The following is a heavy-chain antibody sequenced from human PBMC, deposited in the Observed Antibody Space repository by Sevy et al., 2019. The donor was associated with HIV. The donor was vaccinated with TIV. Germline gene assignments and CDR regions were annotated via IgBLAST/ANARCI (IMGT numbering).Heavy chain of an antibody. CDR2: IYPGDSDT. J-gene: IGHJ4*02. CDR1: GYSFTSYW. D-gene: IGHD3-3*01. CDR3: ARAESITICGVVIAGKYYFDY. Sequence: GESLKISCKGSGYSFTSYWIGWVRQMPGKGLEWMGIIYPGDSDTRYSPSFQGQVTISADKSISTAYLQWSSLKASDTAMYYCARAESITICGVVIAGKYYFDYWGQGTLVTVSS. V-gene: IGHV5-51*01.